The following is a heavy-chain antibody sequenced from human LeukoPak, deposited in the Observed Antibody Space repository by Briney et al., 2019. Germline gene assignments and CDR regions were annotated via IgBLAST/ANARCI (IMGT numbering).Heavy chain of an antibody. D-gene: IGHD3-9*01. CDR3: ARDGLRYFDWLYPPPDY. J-gene: IGHJ4*02. Sequence: ASVKVSCKASGGTFSSYAISWVRQAPGQGLEWMGIINPSGGSTSYAQKFQGRVTMTRDTSTSTVYMELSRLRSEDTAVYYCARDGLRYFDWLYPPPDYWGQGTLVTVSS. CDR1: GGTFSSYA. V-gene: IGHV1-46*01. CDR2: INPSGGST.